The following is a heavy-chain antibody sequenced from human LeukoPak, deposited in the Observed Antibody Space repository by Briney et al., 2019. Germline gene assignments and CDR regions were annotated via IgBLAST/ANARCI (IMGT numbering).Heavy chain of an antibody. CDR1: GGSFSGYY. D-gene: IGHD3-10*01. J-gene: IGHJ4*02. CDR2: INHSGST. V-gene: IGHV4-34*01. CDR3: ARAHTIRYYYGSGTDYFDY. Sequence: SETLSLTCAVYGGSFSGYYWSWIRQPPGKGLEWIGEINHSGSTNYNPSLKSRVTISVDTSKNQFSLKLSSVTAADTAVYCCARAHTIRYYYGSGTDYFDYWGQGTLVTVSS.